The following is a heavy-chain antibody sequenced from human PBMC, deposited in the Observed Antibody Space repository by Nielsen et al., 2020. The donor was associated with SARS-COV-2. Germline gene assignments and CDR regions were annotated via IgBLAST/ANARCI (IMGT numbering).Heavy chain of an antibody. CDR2: ITNTGAE. CDR3: ASSGWLDY. D-gene: IGHD6-19*01. V-gene: IGHV3-11*04. CDR1: GFTVSNNY. Sequence: GESLKISCAASGFTVSNNYMTWIRQTPGKGLEWISYITNTGAEYYADSVKGRFTISRDNAQSSLYLLMNNLRAEDTAVYYCASSGWLDYWGQGTRVTVSS. J-gene: IGHJ4*02.